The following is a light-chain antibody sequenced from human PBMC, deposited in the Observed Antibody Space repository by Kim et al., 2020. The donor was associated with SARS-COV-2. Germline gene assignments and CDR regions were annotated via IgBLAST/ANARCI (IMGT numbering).Light chain of an antibody. CDR2: DAN. V-gene: IGLV7-46*01. CDR3: LLAYDNSRV. Sequence: PGGEVSLTCGSSTGAVTRGHFPYWFQQRPGQAPRTLLYDANNRHSWTPARFSGSLLGGKAALTLSGAQPEDEADYYCLLAYDNSRVFGGGTQLTVL. CDR1: TGAVTRGHF. J-gene: IGLJ3*02.